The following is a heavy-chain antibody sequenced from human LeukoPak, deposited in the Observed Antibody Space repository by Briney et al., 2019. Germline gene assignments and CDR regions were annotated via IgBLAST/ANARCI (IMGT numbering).Heavy chain of an antibody. Sequence: GGSLRLSCAASGFTFSNNWMHWVRQAPGKGLVWVSRINSEGSSTTYADAVKGRFTISRDNAKNTLYLQMNSLRAEDTAVYYCATMDYDYDSRGYYRYWGQGTLVTVSS. J-gene: IGHJ4*02. D-gene: IGHD3-22*01. CDR3: ATMDYDYDSRGYYRY. CDR1: GFTFSNNW. V-gene: IGHV3-74*01. CDR2: INSEGSST.